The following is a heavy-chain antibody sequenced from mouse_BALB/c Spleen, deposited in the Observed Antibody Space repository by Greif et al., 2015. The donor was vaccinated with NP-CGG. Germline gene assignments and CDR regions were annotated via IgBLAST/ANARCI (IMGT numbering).Heavy chain of an antibody. CDR1: GYTFTSYW. J-gene: IGHJ4*01. D-gene: IGHD2-3*01. V-gene: IGHV1S81*02. CDR3: AIYDGYYYYAMDY. Sequence: VQLQESGVELVKPGASVKLSCKASGYTFTSYWMHWVKQRPGQGLEWIGEINPSNGRTNYNEKFKSKATLTVDKSSSTAYMQLSGLTSEDSAVYYCAIYDGYYYYAMDYWGQGTSVTVSS. CDR2: INPSNGRT.